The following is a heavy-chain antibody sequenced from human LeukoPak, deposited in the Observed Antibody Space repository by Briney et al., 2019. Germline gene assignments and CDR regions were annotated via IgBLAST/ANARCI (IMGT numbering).Heavy chain of an antibody. Sequence: ASVTVSCKASGYTFTNYDINWVRQAPGQGREWMGWMNTNSGYTGYAQKFQGGVTITRNTSISTAYMELSSLRSDDTAVYYCARGQLRLRHRGFDPWGQGTLVTVSS. CDR2: MNTNSGYT. CDR1: GYTFTNYD. V-gene: IGHV1-8*03. CDR3: ARGQLRLRHRGFDP. J-gene: IGHJ5*02. D-gene: IGHD4-17*01.